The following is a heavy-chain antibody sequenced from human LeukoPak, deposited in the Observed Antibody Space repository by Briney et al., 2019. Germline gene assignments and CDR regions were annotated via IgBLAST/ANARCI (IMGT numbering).Heavy chain of an antibody. Sequence: SETLSLTCTVSGGSISSYYWSWIRQPPGKGLEWIGYIYYSGSTNYNPSLKSRVTISVDTSKNQFSLKLSSVTAADTAVYYCARDRYSNHAHYYYGMDVWGQGTTVTVS. J-gene: IGHJ6*02. V-gene: IGHV4-59*01. CDR3: ARDRYSNHAHYYYGMDV. CDR2: IYYSGST. D-gene: IGHD4-11*01. CDR1: GGSISSYY.